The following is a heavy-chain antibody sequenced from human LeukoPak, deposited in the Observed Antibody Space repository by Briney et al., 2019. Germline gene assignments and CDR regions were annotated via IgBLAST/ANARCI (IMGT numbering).Heavy chain of an antibody. V-gene: IGHV4-59*01. Sequence: PSETLSLTCTVSGGSISSYYWSWIRQPPGKGPEWIGYIYYSGSTNYNPPLKSRVTISVDTSKNQFSLKLTSVTAADTAVYFCARGGYYGSGNDFRFDPWGQGTLVTVSS. CDR1: GGSISSYY. CDR2: IYYSGST. J-gene: IGHJ5*02. D-gene: IGHD3-10*01. CDR3: ARGGYYGSGNDFRFDP.